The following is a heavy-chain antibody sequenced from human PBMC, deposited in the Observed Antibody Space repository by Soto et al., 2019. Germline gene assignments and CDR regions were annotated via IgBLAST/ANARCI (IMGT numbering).Heavy chain of an antibody. D-gene: IGHD5-12*01. CDR1: GFTFSSYG. CDR3: AKDQKDIVATISLPVYYYYGMDV. V-gene: IGHV3-30*18. J-gene: IGHJ6*02. Sequence: GGSLRLSCAASGFTFSSYGMHWVRQAPGKGLEWVAVISYDGSNKYYADSVKGRFTISRDNSKNTLYLQMNSLRAEDTAVYYCAKDQKDIVATISLPVYYYYGMDVWGQGTTVTVSS. CDR2: ISYDGSNK.